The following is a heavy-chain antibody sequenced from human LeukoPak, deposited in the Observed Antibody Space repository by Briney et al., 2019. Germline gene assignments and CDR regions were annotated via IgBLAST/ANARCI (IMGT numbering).Heavy chain of an antibody. CDR2: ISRSSTI. V-gene: IGHV3-48*04. Sequence: PGGALRLPCAASGFTFSTYSMNWVRQAPGKGLEWVSYISRSSTIYYADSVKGRFTISRDNAKTSLYSQMNSLRAEDTAVYYCARDVRFRESHRVYDYYGMDVWGQGTTVTVSS. J-gene: IGHJ6*02. D-gene: IGHD3-10*01. CDR3: ARDVRFRESHRVYDYYGMDV. CDR1: GFTFSTYS.